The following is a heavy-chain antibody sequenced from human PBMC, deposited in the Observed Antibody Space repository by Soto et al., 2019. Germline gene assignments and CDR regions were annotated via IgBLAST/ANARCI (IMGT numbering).Heavy chain of an antibody. CDR2: ISSSSSTI. V-gene: IGHV3-48*01. CDR1: GFTFSSYS. CDR3: ARARSIGSGWFPTTDY. Sequence: PGGSLRLSCAASGFTFSSYSMNWVRQAPGKGLEWVSYISSSSSTIYYADSVEGRFTISRDNAKNSLYLQMISLRAEDTAVYYCARARSIGSGWFPTTDYWGQGTLVTVSS. D-gene: IGHD6-19*01. J-gene: IGHJ4*02.